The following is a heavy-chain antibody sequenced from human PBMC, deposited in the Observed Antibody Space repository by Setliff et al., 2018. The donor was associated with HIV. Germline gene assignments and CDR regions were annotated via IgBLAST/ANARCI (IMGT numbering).Heavy chain of an antibody. CDR2: INTDGSSA. D-gene: IGHD3-22*01. CDR1: GFTFSNSW. Sequence: GGSLRLSCAASGFTFSNSWMHWVRQAPGKGLVWVSRINTDGSSATYADSVKGRFTISRDNAENMLYLQMNSLSADDTAVYYCVRGSGYYYFDNWGQGALVTVSS. J-gene: IGHJ4*02. CDR3: VRGSGYYYFDN. V-gene: IGHV3-74*03.